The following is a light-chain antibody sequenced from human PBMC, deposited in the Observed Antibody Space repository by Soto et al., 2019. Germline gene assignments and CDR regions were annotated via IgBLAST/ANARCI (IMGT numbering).Light chain of an antibody. CDR2: DAS. V-gene: IGKV3-11*01. CDR3: QHRYNCAPST. J-gene: IGKJ5*01. CDR1: HTVITY. Sequence: EIVLPQSPSTLSLSPGERATLSFTASHTVITYLAWYQQKPGQAPRRLIYDASHMATSIPARFSGSGSGTDFTLTTSSLQPKDFAVYYCQHRYNCAPSTFGQGTRLEMK.